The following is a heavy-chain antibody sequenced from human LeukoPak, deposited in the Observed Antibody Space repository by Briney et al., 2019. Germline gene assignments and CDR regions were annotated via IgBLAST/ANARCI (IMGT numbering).Heavy chain of an antibody. CDR2: ISGSGGST. CDR3: AKLRFSSYDSSGYYS. Sequence: GGSLRLSCAASGFTFSSYGMSWVRQAPGKGLEWVSAISGSGGSTYYADSVKGRFTIPRDNSKNTLYLQMNSLRAEDTAVYYCAKLRFSSYDSSGYYSWGQGTLVTVSS. J-gene: IGHJ4*02. D-gene: IGHD3-22*01. V-gene: IGHV3-23*01. CDR1: GFTFSSYG.